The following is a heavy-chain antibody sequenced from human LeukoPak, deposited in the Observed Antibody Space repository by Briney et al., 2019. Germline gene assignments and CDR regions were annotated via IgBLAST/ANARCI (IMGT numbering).Heavy chain of an antibody. Sequence: SETLSLTCAVYGGSFSGYYWSWIRQPPGKGLEWIGEINHSGSTNYNPSLKSRVTMSLDTSKNQFSLKLSSVTAAGTAVYYCARVLTTVTTTRNYFDYWGQGTLVTVSS. CDR3: ARVLTTVTTTRNYFDY. V-gene: IGHV4-34*01. CDR1: GGSFSGYY. CDR2: INHSGST. J-gene: IGHJ4*02. D-gene: IGHD4-17*01.